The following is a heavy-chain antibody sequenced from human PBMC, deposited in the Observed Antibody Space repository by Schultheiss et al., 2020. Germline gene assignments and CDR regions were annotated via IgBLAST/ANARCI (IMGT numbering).Heavy chain of an antibody. V-gene: IGHV4-59*06. J-gene: IGHJ3*02. CDR3: ARDGGDSYGENRDAFDI. D-gene: IGHD5-18*01. CDR1: GDSISPYY. CDR2: IYYSGST. Sequence: SETLSLTCTVSGDSISPYYWSWIRQPPGKGLEWIGYIYYSGSTYYNPSLKSRVTISVDTSKNQFSLKLSSVTAADTAVYYCARDGGDSYGENRDAFDIWGQGTMVTVSS.